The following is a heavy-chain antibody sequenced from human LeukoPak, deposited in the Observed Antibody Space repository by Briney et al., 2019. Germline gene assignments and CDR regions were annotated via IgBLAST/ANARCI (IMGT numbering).Heavy chain of an antibody. D-gene: IGHD2-2*02. CDR1: GGSISSTKTC. Sequence: PSETLSLTCAVSGGSISSTKTCGDWIRQPPGKGMEWIGTICYTGNTYYKPSLKSRVTISVDSSKNQFSLKLNSLIAADTAVYYCARKPNTAYPPDYGGQGTLVTVSS. CDR2: ICYTGNT. V-gene: IGHV4-39*01. J-gene: IGHJ4*02. CDR3: ARKPNTAYPPDY.